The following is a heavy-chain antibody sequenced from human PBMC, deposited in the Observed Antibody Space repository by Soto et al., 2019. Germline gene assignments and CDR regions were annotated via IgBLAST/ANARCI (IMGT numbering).Heavy chain of an antibody. CDR3: ARYPWNYALYYYGMDV. CDR1: GYPLTSYG. V-gene: IGHV1-18*01. Sequence: XAVKVACKASGYPLTSYGIIWVRQAPGQGLEWMGWISAYNGNTNYAQKLQCRVTMTTDTSTSKAYMELRSLRSDDTAVCYCARYPWNYALYYYGMDVCGQGTTVTVSS. D-gene: IGHD1-7*01. J-gene: IGHJ6*02. CDR2: ISAYNGNT.